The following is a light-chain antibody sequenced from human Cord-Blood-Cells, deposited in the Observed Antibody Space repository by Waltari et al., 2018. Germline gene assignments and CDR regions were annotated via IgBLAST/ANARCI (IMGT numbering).Light chain of an antibody. V-gene: IGLV2-14*01. J-gene: IGLJ1*01. Sequence: QSALTQPASVSGSPGQSITISCTGTSSDVGGYNYVSWYQKHPGKAPKLLFYEVSKRPSEVSNRFSGSKYGNTASLTISGLQAADVAHYYCSLYTSSSTYVFGTGTKGTVL. CDR1: SSDVGGYNY. CDR2: EVS. CDR3: SLYTSSSTYV.